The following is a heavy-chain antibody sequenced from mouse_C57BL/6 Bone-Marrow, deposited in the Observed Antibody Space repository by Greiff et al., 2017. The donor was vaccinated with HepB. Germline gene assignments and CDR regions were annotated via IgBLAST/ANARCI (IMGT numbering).Heavy chain of an antibody. J-gene: IGHJ2*01. V-gene: IGHV1-50*01. CDR2: IDPSDSYT. D-gene: IGHD1-1*01. CDR1: GYTFTSYW. Sequence: QVQLQQPGAELVKPGASVKLSCKASGYTFTSYWMQWVKQRPGQGLEWIGEIDPSDSYTNYNQKFKGKATLTVDTSSSTAYMMLSSLTSAAAAVYYCAICGGSSYFDYWGQGTTLTVSS. CDR3: AICGGSSYFDY.